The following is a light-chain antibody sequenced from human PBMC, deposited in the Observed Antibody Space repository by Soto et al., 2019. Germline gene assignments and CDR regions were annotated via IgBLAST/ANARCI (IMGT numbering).Light chain of an antibody. J-gene: IGKJ4*01. CDR3: QQDYSYPIT. CDR1: QGIKKD. Sequence: AIQMTQSPSSLSASVADRVTITCRASQGIKKDLGGYQQKPGKAPNPLIYASSTLQSGVPSRFSGSGSGTDFSLTISSLQPEEFATYCCQQDYSYPITFGGGTKVELK. V-gene: IGKV1-6*01. CDR2: ASS.